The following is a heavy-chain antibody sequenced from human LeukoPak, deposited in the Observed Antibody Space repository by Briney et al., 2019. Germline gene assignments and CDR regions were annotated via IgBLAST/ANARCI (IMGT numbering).Heavy chain of an antibody. J-gene: IGHJ3*02. Sequence: TGGSLRLSCAASGFTFSSYWMHWVRQAPGKGLVWVARLNTDGGYTTYADSVKGRFTISRDNAKNSLFLQMNSLRAEDTAVFYCARDSGYNAFDIWGQGTMVTVSS. CDR3: ARDSGYNAFDI. CDR2: LNTDGGYT. D-gene: IGHD5-12*01. CDR1: GFTFSSYW. V-gene: IGHV3-74*03.